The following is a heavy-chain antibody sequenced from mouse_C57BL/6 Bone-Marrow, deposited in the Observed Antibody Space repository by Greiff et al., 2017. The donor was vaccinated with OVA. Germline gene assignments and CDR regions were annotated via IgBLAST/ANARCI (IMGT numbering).Heavy chain of an antibody. J-gene: IGHJ2*01. CDR2: IYPRSGNT. V-gene: IGHV1-81*01. CDR1: GYTFTSYG. Sequence: VKLQESGAELARPGASVKLSCKASGYTFTSYGISWVKQRTGQGLEWIGEIYPRSGNTYYNEKFKGKATLTADKSSSTAYMELRSLTSEDAAVYFCAGSYYGYFDYWGQGTTLTVSS. D-gene: IGHD1-1*01. CDR3: AGSYYGYFDY.